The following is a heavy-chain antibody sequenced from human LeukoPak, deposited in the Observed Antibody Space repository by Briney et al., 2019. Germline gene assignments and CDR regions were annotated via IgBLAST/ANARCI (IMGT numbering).Heavy chain of an antibody. CDR2: IYSGGNT. Sequence: PGGSLRLSCAASGLAVSDNFMSWVRQAPGKGLEWVSVIYSGGNTYYAASVKGRFTISRDNSKNTVYLQMSSLRAEDTAVYYCVREDRYSSGWYSGYWGQGTLVTVSS. CDR3: VREDRYSSGWYSGY. D-gene: IGHD6-19*01. J-gene: IGHJ4*02. V-gene: IGHV3-53*01. CDR1: GLAVSDNF.